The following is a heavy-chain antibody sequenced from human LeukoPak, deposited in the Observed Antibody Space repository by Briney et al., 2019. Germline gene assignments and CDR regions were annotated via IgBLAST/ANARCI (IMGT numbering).Heavy chain of an antibody. Sequence: GGSLRLSCAASGFTFSSYSMNWVRQAPGKGLECVSSISSSSSYIYYADSVKGRFTISRDNAKNSLYLQMNSLRAEDTAVYYCARDEYSSSFNWFNPWGQGTLVTVSS. CDR3: ARDEYSSSFNWFNP. CDR1: GFTFSSYS. D-gene: IGHD6-6*01. CDR2: ISSSSSYI. J-gene: IGHJ5*02. V-gene: IGHV3-21*01.